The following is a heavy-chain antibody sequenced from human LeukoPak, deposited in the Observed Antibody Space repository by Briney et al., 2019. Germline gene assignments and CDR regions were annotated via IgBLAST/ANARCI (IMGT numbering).Heavy chain of an antibody. CDR2: IYYSGST. D-gene: IGHD1-26*01. CDR3: ARLAAGGYFDY. CDR1: GGSISSSSYY. Sequence: SETLSLTCTVSGGSISSSSYYWGWIRQPPGKGLEWIGSIYYSGSTYYNPSLKSRVTISVDTSKNQSSLKLSSVTAADTAVYYCARLAAGGYFDYWGQGTLVTVSS. J-gene: IGHJ4*02. V-gene: IGHV4-39*01.